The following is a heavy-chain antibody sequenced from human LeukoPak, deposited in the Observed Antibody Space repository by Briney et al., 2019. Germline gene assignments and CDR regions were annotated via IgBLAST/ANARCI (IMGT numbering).Heavy chain of an antibody. CDR3: ARHVLGDDSSGYSYYYYMDV. Sequence: ASVKVSCKASGGTFSSYAISWVRQAPGQGLEWMGRIIPIFGTANYAQKFQGRVTITTDESTSTAYMELSSPRSEDTAVYYCARHVLGDDSSGYSYYYYMDVWGKGTTVAVSS. V-gene: IGHV1-69*05. CDR2: IIPIFGTA. CDR1: GGTFSSYA. J-gene: IGHJ6*03. D-gene: IGHD3-22*01.